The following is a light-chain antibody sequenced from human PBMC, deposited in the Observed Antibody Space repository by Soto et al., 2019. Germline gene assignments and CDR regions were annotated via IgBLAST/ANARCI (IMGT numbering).Light chain of an antibody. Sequence: EIVLTQSPGTLSLSPGERATLSCTASRTVDSTYLAWYQQKPGQAPRLLIYAVSDRATGIPDRFSGSGSGTEFTLTISSLQSEDFAVYYCQQYDNWPPITFGQGTRLEIK. V-gene: IGKV3-20*01. J-gene: IGKJ5*01. CDR3: QQYDNWPPIT. CDR2: AVS. CDR1: RTVDSTY.